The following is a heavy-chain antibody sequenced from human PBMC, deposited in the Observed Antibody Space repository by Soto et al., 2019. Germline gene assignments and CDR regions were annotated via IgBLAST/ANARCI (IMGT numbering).Heavy chain of an antibody. CDR2: IYSGGST. CDR3: ARDPGRDGYNFGWFDP. CDR1: GFTVSSNY. J-gene: IGHJ5*02. Sequence: GGSLRLSCAASGFTVSSNYMSWVRQAPGKGLEWVSVIYSGGSTYYADSVKGRFTISRDNSKNTLYLQMNSLRAEGTAVYYCARDPGRDGYNFGWFDPWGQGTLVTVSS. V-gene: IGHV3-53*01. D-gene: IGHD5-12*01.